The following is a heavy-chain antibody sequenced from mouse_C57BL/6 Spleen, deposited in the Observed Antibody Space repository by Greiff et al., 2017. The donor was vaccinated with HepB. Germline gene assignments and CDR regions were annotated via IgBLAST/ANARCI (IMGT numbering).Heavy chain of an antibody. J-gene: IGHJ4*01. CDR2: IHPNSGST. CDR3: ARENYYGSSYRSYAMDY. D-gene: IGHD1-1*01. CDR1: GYTFTSYW. Sequence: VQLQQPGAELVKPGASVKLSCKASGYTFTSYWMHWVKQRPGQGLEWIGMIHPNSGSTNYNEKFKSKATLTVDKSSSTAYMQLSSLTSEDSAVYYCARENYYGSSYRSYAMDYWGQGTSVTVSS. V-gene: IGHV1-64*01.